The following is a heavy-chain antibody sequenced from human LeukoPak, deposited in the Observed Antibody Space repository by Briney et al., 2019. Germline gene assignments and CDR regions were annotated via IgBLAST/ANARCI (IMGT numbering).Heavy chain of an antibody. D-gene: IGHD5-18*01. Sequence: GGSLRLSCAASGFTFSSYWMSWVRQAPGKGLEWVAKIKQDGSEKNYVDSVKGRFTISRDNAKTSPYLQMNSLRAEDTAVYYCAKSLWPEDYWGQGTLVTVSS. V-gene: IGHV3-7*01. CDR1: GFTFSSYW. J-gene: IGHJ4*02. CDR2: IKQDGSEK. CDR3: AKSLWPEDY.